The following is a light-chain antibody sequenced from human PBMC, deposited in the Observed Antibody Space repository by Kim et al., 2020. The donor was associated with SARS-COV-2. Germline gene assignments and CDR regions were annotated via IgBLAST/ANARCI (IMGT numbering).Light chain of an antibody. CDR1: FSNIGAGYG. J-gene: IGLJ2*01. V-gene: IGLV1-40*01. Sequence: RVTISCTGTFSNIGAGYGVHWYQRLPGSAPKLLIRSNTDRPSGVPYRFSGSKSGTSASLTITGLQAEDEADYYCQSYDSNLSGSVFGGGTQLTVL. CDR2: SNT. CDR3: QSYDSNLSGSV.